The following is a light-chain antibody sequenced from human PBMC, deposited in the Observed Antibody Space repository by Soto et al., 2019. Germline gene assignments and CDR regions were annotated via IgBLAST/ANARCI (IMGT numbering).Light chain of an antibody. CDR2: GNS. V-gene: IGLV1-40*01. CDR3: QSYDSSLSGSV. J-gene: IGLJ3*02. Sequence: QSVLTQPPSVSGATGHRVTISCTRSSSNIGAGYDVHWYQQLPGTAPKLLIYGNSNRPSGVPDRFSGSKSGTSASLAITGLQAEDEADYYCQSYDSSLSGSVFGGGTKLTVL. CDR1: SSNIGAGYD.